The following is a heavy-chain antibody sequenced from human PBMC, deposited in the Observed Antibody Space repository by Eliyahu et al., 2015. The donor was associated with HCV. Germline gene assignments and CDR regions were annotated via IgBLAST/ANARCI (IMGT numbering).Heavy chain of an antibody. Sequence: EVQLVESGGGLVKPGGSLRLSCAASGFTFSIYSMTWVRQAPGKGLEWVSSIDSNGSDMFYADSVKGRFTISRDNAKNSLYLQMNSLRAEDTAVYYCARGEVSLSEFAVWGQGSTVTVSS. CDR2: IDSNGSDM. CDR3: ARGEVSLSEFAV. J-gene: IGHJ6*02. V-gene: IGHV3-21*01. D-gene: IGHD3-16*01. CDR1: GFTFSIYS.